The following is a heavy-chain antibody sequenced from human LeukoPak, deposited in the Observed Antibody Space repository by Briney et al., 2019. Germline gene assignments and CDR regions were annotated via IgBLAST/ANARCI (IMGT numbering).Heavy chain of an antibody. CDR3: ARGRRLFGY. CDR1: GGTFSSYA. V-gene: IGHV1-69*04. Sequence: SVKVSCKASGGTFSSYAISWVRQAPGQGLEWMGRIIPILGIANYAQKFQGRVTMTRNTSISTAYMELSSLRSEDTAVYYCARGRRLFGYWGQGTLVTVSS. J-gene: IGHJ4*02. D-gene: IGHD5-12*01. CDR2: IIPILGIA.